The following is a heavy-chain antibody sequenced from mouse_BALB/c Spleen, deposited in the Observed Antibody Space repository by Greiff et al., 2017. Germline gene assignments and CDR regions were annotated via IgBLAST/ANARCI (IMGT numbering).Heavy chain of an antibody. D-gene: IGHD1-1*01. V-gene: IGHV3-6*02. CDR1: GYSITSGYY. J-gene: IGHJ3*01. CDR2: ISYDGSN. CDR3: ARDRTTGAY. Sequence: EVQLVESGPGLVKPSQSLSLTCSVTGYSITSGYYWNWIRQFPGNKLEWMGYISYDGSNNYNPSLKNRISITRDTSKNQFFLKLNSVTTEDTATYYCARDRTTGAYWGQGTLVTVSA.